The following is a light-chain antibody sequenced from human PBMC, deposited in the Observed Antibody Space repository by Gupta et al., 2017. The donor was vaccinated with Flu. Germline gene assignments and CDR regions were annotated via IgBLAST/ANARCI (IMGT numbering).Light chain of an antibody. CDR1: SGHVTYS. CDR3: ETWNSNTQL. J-gene: IGLJ3*02. V-gene: IGLV4-60*03. CDR2: LEGSGTY. Sequence: QPVLTPSSSASLSLGSSVTLTCTLSSGHVTYSDAWHRQQPGKGTRYLMRLEGSGTYDKGSGVPDRFSGSSSGTDRYLTISNLQAEDEADYYCETWNSNTQLFGGGTKLTVL.